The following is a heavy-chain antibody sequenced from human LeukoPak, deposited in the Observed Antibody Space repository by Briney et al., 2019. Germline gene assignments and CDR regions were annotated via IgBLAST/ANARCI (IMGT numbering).Heavy chain of an antibody. CDR1: GFTFSSYS. Sequence: TGGSLRLSCAASGFTFSSYSMSWVRQAPGKGLVWVSRIKSDGGSTAYANSVEGRFTISRDNAKNTLSLQMDSLGVEDTAVYNCARGGRPPEALGDTFDIWGQGTMVTVSS. CDR3: ARGGRPPEALGDTFDI. CDR2: IKSDGGST. J-gene: IGHJ3*02. D-gene: IGHD1-26*01. V-gene: IGHV3-74*01.